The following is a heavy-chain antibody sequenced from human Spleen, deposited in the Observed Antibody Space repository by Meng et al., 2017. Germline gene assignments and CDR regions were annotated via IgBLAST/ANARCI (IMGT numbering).Heavy chain of an antibody. Sequence: QGQLQQWGAGLLKPSETLSLTCAVYGGSFSGYYWSWIRQPPGKGLEWIGEINHSGSTNYNPSLKSRVTISVDTSKDHFSLKQSSVTAADTAVYYCARDRGSYYGGWFDPWGQGTLVTVSS. CDR1: GGSFSGYY. J-gene: IGHJ5*02. D-gene: IGHD1-26*01. CDR3: ARDRGSYYGGWFDP. V-gene: IGHV4-34*01. CDR2: INHSGST.